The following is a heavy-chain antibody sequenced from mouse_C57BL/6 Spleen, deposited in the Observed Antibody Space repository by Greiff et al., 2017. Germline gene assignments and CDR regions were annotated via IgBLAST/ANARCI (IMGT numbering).Heavy chain of an antibody. CDR2: IDPSDSYT. CDR3: ARGGAQATRDY. J-gene: IGHJ2*01. Sequence: QVQLQQPGAELVRPGTSVKLSCKASGYTFTSYWMHWVKQRPGQGLEWIGVIDPSDSYTNYNQKFKGKDTLTVDTSSSTAYMQLSSLTSEDSAVYYCARGGAQATRDYWGQGTTLTVSS. D-gene: IGHD3-2*02. CDR1: GYTFTSYW. V-gene: IGHV1-59*01.